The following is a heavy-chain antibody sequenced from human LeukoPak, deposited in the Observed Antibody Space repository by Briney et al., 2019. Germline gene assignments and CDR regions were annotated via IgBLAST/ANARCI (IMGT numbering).Heavy chain of an antibody. CDR3: ARGIVVAAIDYFDY. CDR2: ISAYNGNT. J-gene: IGHJ4*02. CDR1: GYTFTGYY. V-gene: IGHV1-18*04. D-gene: IGHD2-15*01. Sequence: ASVKVSCKASGYTFTGYYMHWVRQAPGQGLEWMGWISAYNGNTNYAQKLQGRVTMTTDTSTSTAYMELRSLRSDDTAVYYCARGIVVAAIDYFDYWGQGTLVTVSS.